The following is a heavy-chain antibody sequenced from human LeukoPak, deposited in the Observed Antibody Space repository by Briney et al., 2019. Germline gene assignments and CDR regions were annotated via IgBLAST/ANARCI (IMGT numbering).Heavy chain of an antibody. CDR2: IYYSGST. CDR3: ASRGYDSSGYHRDY. V-gene: IGHV4-39*01. D-gene: IGHD3-22*01. CDR1: GGSISSSSYY. Sequence: SETLSLTCTASGGSISSSSYYWGWVRQPPGKGLEWIGSIYYSGSTYYNPSLKSRVTISVDTSKNQFSLKLSSVTAADTAVYYCASRGYDSSGYHRDYWGQGTLVTVSS. J-gene: IGHJ4*02.